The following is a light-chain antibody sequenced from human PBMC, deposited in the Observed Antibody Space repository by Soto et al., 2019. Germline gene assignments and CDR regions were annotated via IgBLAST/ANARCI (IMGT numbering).Light chain of an antibody. CDR2: VVS. CDR3: SSYTTSSTLV. Sequence: QSALTQPASVSGSPGQSITISCTGTSSDVGAYNYVSWYQQRPGKAPQLMIYVVSYRPSGISNRFSGSKSDNTASLTISGLQAEDEADYYCSSYTTSSTLVFGTGTKLTVL. J-gene: IGLJ1*01. CDR1: SSDVGAYNY. V-gene: IGLV2-14*01.